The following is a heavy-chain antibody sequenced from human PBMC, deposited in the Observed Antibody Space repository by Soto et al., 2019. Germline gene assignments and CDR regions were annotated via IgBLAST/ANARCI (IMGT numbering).Heavy chain of an antibody. CDR3: AREMIGSGSYDY. CDR2: ISGNSNYM. J-gene: IGHJ4*01. V-gene: IGHV3-21*01. CDR1: GFTFSSYS. Sequence: GGSLRLSCAASGFTFSSYSMNWVRQAPGKGLEWVSSISGNSNYMYYADSVKGRFTISRDNAKDSLYLQMNSLRAEDTAVYYCAREMIGSGSYDYWGHGVLVTVSS. D-gene: IGHD3-10*01.